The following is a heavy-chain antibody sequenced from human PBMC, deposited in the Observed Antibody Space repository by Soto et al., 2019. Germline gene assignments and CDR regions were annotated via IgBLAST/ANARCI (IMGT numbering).Heavy chain of an antibody. CDR1: GFTFSSYG. D-gene: IGHD6-19*01. J-gene: IGHJ4*02. CDR2: ISYDGSNK. CDR3: AKVSSGWYDFLDY. V-gene: IGHV3-30*18. Sequence: QVQLVESGGGVVQPGRSLRLSCAASGFTFSSYGMHWVRQAPGKGLEWVAVISYDGSNKYYEDSVKGRFTISRDNSKNTLYLQMNSLRAEDTAVYYCAKVSSGWYDFLDYWGQGTLVTVSS.